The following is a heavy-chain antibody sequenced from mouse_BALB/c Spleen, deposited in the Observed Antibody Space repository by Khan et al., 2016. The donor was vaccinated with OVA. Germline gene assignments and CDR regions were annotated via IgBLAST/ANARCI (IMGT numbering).Heavy chain of an antibody. J-gene: IGHJ3*01. V-gene: IGHV1-4*01. CDR2: IIPSTDYT. Sequence: VQLQQSGAELARPGASVKMSCKASGYTFTTYTIHWVKQRPGQGLEWIGYIIPSTDYTTYNQKFKGKATLTADKSSSTAYMQLSSLTSDYAAVYYGAIRGAYERSDGWFAYWGQGTLVTVSA. D-gene: IGHD2-14*01. CDR3: AIRGAYERSDGWFAY. CDR1: GYTFTTYT.